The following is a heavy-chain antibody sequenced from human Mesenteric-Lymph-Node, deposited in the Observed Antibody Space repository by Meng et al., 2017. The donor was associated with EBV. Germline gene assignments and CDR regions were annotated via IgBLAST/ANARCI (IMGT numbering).Heavy chain of an antibody. CDR3: ARFGAILRGFDY. Sequence: QVQLKQWGAGLLKPSETLSLTCAFYGGSFSGYYWSWIRQPPGKGLEWIGEINHSGSTNYNPSLKSRVTISVDTSKNQFSLKLSSVTAADTAVYYCARFGAILRGFDYWGQGTLVTVSS. V-gene: IGHV4-34*01. D-gene: IGHD3-10*01. CDR2: INHSGST. J-gene: IGHJ4*02. CDR1: GGSFSGYY.